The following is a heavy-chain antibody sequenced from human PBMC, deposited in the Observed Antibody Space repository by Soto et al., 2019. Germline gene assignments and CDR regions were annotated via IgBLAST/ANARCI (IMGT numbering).Heavy chain of an antibody. CDR3: ARDDNPRYSSPNYYYYYGMDV. CDR1: GYTFTSYG. J-gene: IGHJ6*02. CDR2: ISAYNGNT. V-gene: IGHV1-18*01. Sequence: QVQLVQSGAEVKKPGASVKVSCKASGYTFTSYGISWVRQAPGQGLEWMGWISAYNGNTNYAQKLQGRVTMTTDTSKSTAYMELRSLRSDDTAVYYCARDDNPRYSSPNYYYYYGMDVWGQGTTVTVSS. D-gene: IGHD6-19*01.